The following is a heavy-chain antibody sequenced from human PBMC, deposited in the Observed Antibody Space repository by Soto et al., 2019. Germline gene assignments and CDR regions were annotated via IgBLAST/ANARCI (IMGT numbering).Heavy chain of an antibody. Sequence: VASVKVSCKASGGTFSSYAISWVRQAPGQGLEWMGGIIPIFGTANYAQKFQGRVTITADKSTSTAYMELSSLRSEDTAVYYCARAAKGGSSWYYYYGMDVWGQGTTVTVSS. CDR1: GGTFSSYA. D-gene: IGHD6-13*01. V-gene: IGHV1-69*06. CDR2: IIPIFGTA. CDR3: ARAAKGGSSWYYYYGMDV. J-gene: IGHJ6*02.